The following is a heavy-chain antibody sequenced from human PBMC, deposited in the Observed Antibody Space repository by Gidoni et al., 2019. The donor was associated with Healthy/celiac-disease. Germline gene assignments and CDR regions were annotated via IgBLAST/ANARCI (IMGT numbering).Heavy chain of an antibody. J-gene: IGHJ1*01. D-gene: IGHD3-10*01. Sequence: QVQLVESGGGVVQPGRSLRLSCAASGFTFSRYDRHWIRQAPGKGLEWVAVISYDGSNKYYADSVKDRFTISRDNSKNTLYLQMNSLRAEDTAVYYCARDSYYYGSGSSGYFQHWGQGTLVTVSS. V-gene: IGHV3-30*01. CDR1: GFTFSRYD. CDR2: ISYDGSNK. CDR3: ARDSYYYGSGSSGYFQH.